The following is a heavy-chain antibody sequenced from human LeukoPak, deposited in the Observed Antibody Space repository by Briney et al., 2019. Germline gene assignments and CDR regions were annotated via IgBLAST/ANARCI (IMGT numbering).Heavy chain of an antibody. CDR2: FKSKTAGGTT. V-gene: IGHV3-15*01. CDR1: GLTLSNAW. Sequence: PGGSLSLSCAASGLTLSNAWMSCVRHAPEKVLEWVGRFKSKTAGGTTDYATTVKGRFTISRDDSKNTLYLQMNSLKTEDTAVYYCTTDRADTATIDDWGQGTLVTVSS. D-gene: IGHD5-18*01. CDR3: TTDRADTATIDD. J-gene: IGHJ4*02.